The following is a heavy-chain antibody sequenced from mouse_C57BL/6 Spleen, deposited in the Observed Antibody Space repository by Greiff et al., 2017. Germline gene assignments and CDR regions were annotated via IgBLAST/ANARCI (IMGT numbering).Heavy chain of an antibody. CDR2: ISNGGGST. CDR1: GFTFSDYY. J-gene: IGHJ3*01. Sequence: EVMLVESGGGLVQPGGSLKLSCAASGFTFSDYYMYWVRQTPEKRLEWVAYISNGGGSTYYPDTVKGRFTISRDNAKNTLYLQMSRLKSEDTAMYYCARPEYYGSSYEYWGQGTLVTVSA. V-gene: IGHV5-12*01. D-gene: IGHD1-1*01. CDR3: ARPEYYGSSYEY.